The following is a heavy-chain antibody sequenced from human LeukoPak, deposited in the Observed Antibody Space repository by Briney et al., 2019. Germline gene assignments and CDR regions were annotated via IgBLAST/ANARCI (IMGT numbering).Heavy chain of an antibody. D-gene: IGHD6-13*01. CDR2: INAYNGNT. J-gene: IGHJ6*03. V-gene: IGHV1-18*01. CDR3: ARGRHIAAAVHYYYMDV. Sequence: ASVKVSCKASGYTFTSYIISWVRQAPGQGLEWMGWINAYNGNTDYAQRVQGRVTMTTDTSTSTAYMELRSLRSDDTAVYYCARGRHIAAAVHYYYMDVWGKGTPVTVSS. CDR1: GYTFTSYI.